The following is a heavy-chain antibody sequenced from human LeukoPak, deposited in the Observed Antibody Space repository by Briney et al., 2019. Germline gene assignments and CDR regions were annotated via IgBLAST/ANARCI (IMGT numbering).Heavy chain of an antibody. CDR2: IYYSGST. V-gene: IGHV4-59*01. J-gene: IGHJ4*02. CDR1: GGSISSYY. D-gene: IGHD4-11*01. Sequence: SETLSLTCAVYGGSISSYYWSWIQQPPGKGLEWIGYIYYSGSTNYNPSLKSRVTISVDTSKNQFSLKLSSVTAADTAVYYCARVPTYTNHFDYWGQGTLVTVSS. CDR3: ARVPTYTNHFDY.